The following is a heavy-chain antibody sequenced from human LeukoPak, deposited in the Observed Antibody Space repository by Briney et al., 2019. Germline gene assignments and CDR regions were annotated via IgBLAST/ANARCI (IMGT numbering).Heavy chain of an antibody. Sequence: GGSLRLSCAASGLTVNSNYMSWVRQAPGKGLEWVSVIYSGGSTYYADSVKGRFTISRDNSKNTLYLQMNSLRAEDTAVYYCARDLWNYYDSGSLDYWGQGTLVTVSS. CDR1: GLTVNSNY. CDR3: ARDLWNYYDSGSLDY. V-gene: IGHV3-66*01. J-gene: IGHJ4*02. D-gene: IGHD3-10*01. CDR2: IYSGGST.